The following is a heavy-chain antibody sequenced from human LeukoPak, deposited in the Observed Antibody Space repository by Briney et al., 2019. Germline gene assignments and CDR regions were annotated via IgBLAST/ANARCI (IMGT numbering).Heavy chain of an antibody. V-gene: IGHV4-34*01. CDR3: ARGSSWFYGSGTFYNPYYNGMDV. J-gene: IGHJ6*04. CDR2: INRSGDT. CDR1: GGSFSGYY. D-gene: IGHD3-10*01. Sequence: SETLSLTCAVYGGSFSGYYWTWIRQPPGKGLEWIGEINRSGDTNCNPSLKSRVTISGDPSKNQFSLRLSPVTAADTAVYYCARGSSWFYGSGTFYNPYYNGMDVWGKGTPATVSS.